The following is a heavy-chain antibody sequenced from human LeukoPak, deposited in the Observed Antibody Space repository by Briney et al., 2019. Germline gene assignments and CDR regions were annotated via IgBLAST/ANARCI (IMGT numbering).Heavy chain of an antibody. V-gene: IGHV3-48*03. CDR1: GFTFSSYE. J-gene: IGHJ4*02. D-gene: IGHD3-22*01. CDR2: ISSSGSTI. CDR3: ARAYYYDSSGYCFPGALRL. Sequence: GGSLRLSCAASGFTFSSYEMNWVRQAPGKGLEWVSYISSSGSTIYYADSVKGRFTISRDNSKNTLYLQMNSLRAEDTALYYCARAYYYDSSGYCFPGALRLWGQGTLVTVSS.